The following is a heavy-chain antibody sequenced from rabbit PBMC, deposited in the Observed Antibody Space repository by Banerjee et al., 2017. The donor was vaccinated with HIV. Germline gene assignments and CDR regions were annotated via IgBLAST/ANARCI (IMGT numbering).Heavy chain of an antibody. J-gene: IGHJ4*01. CDR3: ARDLAGVIGWNFDL. CDR1: GFSFSNKYV. D-gene: IGHD4-1*01. Sequence: QEQLEESGGDLVKPEGSLILTCTASGFSFSNKYVMCWVRQAPGKGLEWIACIYASSSGSTYYASWAKGRFTTSKTSSTTVTLRVTSLTAADTATYFCARDLAGVIGWNFDLWGQGTLVTVS. CDR2: IYASSSGST. V-gene: IGHV1S45*01.